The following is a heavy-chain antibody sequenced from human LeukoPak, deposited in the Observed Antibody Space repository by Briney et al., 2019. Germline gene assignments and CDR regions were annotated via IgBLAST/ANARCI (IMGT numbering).Heavy chain of an antibody. D-gene: IGHD5-18*01. Sequence: GGSLRLSCAASGFTFSSYGVHWVRQAPGKGLEWVAVIWYDGSNKYYADSVKGRFTISRDNSKNTLYLRMNSLRAEDTAVYYCAILSGYSLDYWGQGTLVTVSS. CDR2: IWYDGSNK. CDR3: AILSGYSLDY. V-gene: IGHV3-33*01. J-gene: IGHJ4*02. CDR1: GFTFSSYG.